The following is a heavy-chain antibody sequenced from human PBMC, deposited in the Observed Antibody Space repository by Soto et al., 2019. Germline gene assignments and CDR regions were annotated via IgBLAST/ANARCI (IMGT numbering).Heavy chain of an antibody. CDR1: GFTFSNYD. J-gene: IGHJ4*02. CDR3: AKLYYCRGTNCYPHDY. Sequence: EVQVLESGGGLVQPGGSLRLSCAASGFTFSNYDMNWVLQAAGKGLERVSLITGSGGGTFYAASVKGRFTSSRDNSKNALHLQMNSLRAEDTAGYYCAKLYYCRGTNCYPHDYWGQGTLVSVSS. V-gene: IGHV3-23*01. CDR2: ITGSGGGT. D-gene: IGHD2-2*01.